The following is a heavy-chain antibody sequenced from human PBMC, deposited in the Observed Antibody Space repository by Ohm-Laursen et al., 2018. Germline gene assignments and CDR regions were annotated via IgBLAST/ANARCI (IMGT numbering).Heavy chain of an antibody. V-gene: IGHV3-7*01. Sequence: SLRLSCTASGLTFSNFWMSWVRQAPGKGLEWLANIAPGGGAKYYVDSVKGRFTMSRDNTKSSLYLQMYGLRAEDTAVYYCARDFGWGWDYWGQGSLVTVSS. CDR3: ARDFGWGWDY. CDR2: IAPGGGAK. J-gene: IGHJ4*02. CDR1: GLTFSNFW. D-gene: IGHD6-19*01.